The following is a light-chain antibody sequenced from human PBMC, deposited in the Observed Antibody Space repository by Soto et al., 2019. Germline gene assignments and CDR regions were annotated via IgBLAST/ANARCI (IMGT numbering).Light chain of an antibody. Sequence: AIQITQSPSSLSASVGDRVTITCRASQGIRNDLGWYQQKPGKAPKLLIYAASSLQSGVPSRFSGSGSGTEFTLTIGSLQPDDSATHYCQQYNSYPATFGQGTKVDIK. J-gene: IGKJ1*01. CDR2: AAS. CDR3: QQYNSYPAT. CDR1: QGIRND. V-gene: IGKV1-6*01.